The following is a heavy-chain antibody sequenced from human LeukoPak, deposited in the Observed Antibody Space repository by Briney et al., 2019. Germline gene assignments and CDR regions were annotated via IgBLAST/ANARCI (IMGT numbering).Heavy chain of an antibody. Sequence: SVKVSCKASGGTFSSYAISWVRQAPGQGLEWMGRIIPILGIANYAQKFQGRVTITADKSTSTAYMELSSLRSEDTAVYYCARLPDSSSWYYGIDYWGQGTLDTVSS. CDR2: IIPILGIA. V-gene: IGHV1-69*04. CDR1: GGTFSSYA. CDR3: ARLPDSSSWYYGIDY. J-gene: IGHJ4*02. D-gene: IGHD6-13*01.